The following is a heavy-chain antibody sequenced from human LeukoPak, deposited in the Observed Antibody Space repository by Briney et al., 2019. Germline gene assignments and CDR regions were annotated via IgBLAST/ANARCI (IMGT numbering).Heavy chain of an antibody. V-gene: IGHV1-69*13. J-gene: IGHJ4*02. CDR1: GGTFISYA. CDR3: ARGVEGQQLGY. D-gene: IGHD6-13*01. Sequence: SVKVSCKASGGTFISYAISWVRQAPGRGLEWMGGIIPIFGTANYAQKFQGRVTITADESTSTAYMELSSLRSEDTAVYYCARGVEGQQLGYWGQGTLVTVSS. CDR2: IIPIFGTA.